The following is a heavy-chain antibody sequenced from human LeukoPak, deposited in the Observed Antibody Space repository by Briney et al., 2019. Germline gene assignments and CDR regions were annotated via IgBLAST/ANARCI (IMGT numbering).Heavy chain of an antibody. J-gene: IGHJ4*02. Sequence: PGGSLRLSCAASGFTYSSYAMSWLRQAPGKGLECVSSISGNSGSTYYADSVKGRFTISRDNSKNTVYLQMNSLRAEDTAVYYCAKVSAWAMVGATYFDYWGQGTLVTVSS. D-gene: IGHD1-26*01. CDR1: GFTYSSYA. V-gene: IGHV3-23*01. CDR2: ISGNSGST. CDR3: AKVSAWAMVGATYFDY.